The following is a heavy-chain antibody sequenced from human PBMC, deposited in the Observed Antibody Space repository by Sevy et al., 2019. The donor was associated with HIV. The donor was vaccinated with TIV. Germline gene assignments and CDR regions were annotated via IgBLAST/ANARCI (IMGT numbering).Heavy chain of an antibody. V-gene: IGHV4-59*08. CDR2: IYYNGHI. Sequence: SETLSLTCTVSGGSITSLYWNWIRQPPGKGLEWIANIYYNGHINYNPSLKSRVTLSLDKSKNQFSLRLSSVTAADTAMYYCAGENAWGRGYSWGQGTLVTVPS. D-gene: IGHD1-26*01. CDR1: GGSITSLY. J-gene: IGHJ4*02. CDR3: AGENAWGRGYS.